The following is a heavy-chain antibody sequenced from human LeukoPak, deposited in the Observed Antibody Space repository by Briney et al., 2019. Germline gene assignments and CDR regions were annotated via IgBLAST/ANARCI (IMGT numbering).Heavy chain of an antibody. J-gene: IGHJ4*02. CDR1: GFTFSSYA. D-gene: IGHD3-10*01. CDR3: AKGGAPLLWFGELSRIDY. CDR2: ISGSGGST. V-gene: IGHV3-23*01. Sequence: PGGSLRLSCAASGFTFSSYAMSWVRQAPGKGLEWVSAISGSGGSTYYADSVKGRFTTSRDNSKNTLYLQMNSLRAEDTAVYYCAKGGAPLLWFGELSRIDYWGQGTLVTVSS.